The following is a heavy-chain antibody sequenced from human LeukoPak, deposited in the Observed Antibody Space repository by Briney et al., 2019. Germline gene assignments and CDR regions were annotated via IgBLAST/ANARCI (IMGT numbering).Heavy chain of an antibody. D-gene: IGHD3-3*01. J-gene: IGHJ4*02. Sequence: GGSLRLSCAASGFTFSSYAMSWVRQAPGKGLEWVAVISYDGSNKYYADSVKGRFTISRDNSKNTLYLQMNSLRAEDTAVYYCAKSQYDFWSGYYEPNQIDYWGQGTLVTVSS. CDR3: AKSQYDFWSGYYEPNQIDY. CDR2: ISYDGSNK. CDR1: GFTFSSYA. V-gene: IGHV3-30*18.